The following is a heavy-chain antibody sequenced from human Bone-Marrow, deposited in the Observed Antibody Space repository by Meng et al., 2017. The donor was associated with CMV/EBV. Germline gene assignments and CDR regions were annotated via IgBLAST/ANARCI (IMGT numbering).Heavy chain of an antibody. D-gene: IGHD3-3*01. CDR1: GGTFSSYA. CDR3: ARDGSGPNNGFDP. Sequence: SVKVSCKASGGTFSSYAINWVRQAPGQGLEWMGGLIPMLGIANYAQKFQVRVTITADESTATAYMDLSSLRSEDTAVYYCARDGSGPNNGFDPWGQGTLVTVSS. V-gene: IGHV1-69*10. J-gene: IGHJ5*02. CDR2: LIPMLGIA.